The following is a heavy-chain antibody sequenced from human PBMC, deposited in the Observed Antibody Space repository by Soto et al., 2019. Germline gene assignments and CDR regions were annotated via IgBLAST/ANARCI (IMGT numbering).Heavy chain of an antibody. Sequence: GVSLRLSCAASGFTFTSSTMKWVRQAPGKGLEWVSSISSGSSDKYYADSVRGRFTISRDDAKNSVYLQMKGLRAEDSAVYYCVRLDCSGTSCYFYGLDVWGQGTTVTVSS. V-gene: IGHV3-21*06. D-gene: IGHD2-2*01. CDR2: ISSGSSDK. CDR1: GFTFTSST. CDR3: VRLDCSGTSCYFYGLDV. J-gene: IGHJ6*02.